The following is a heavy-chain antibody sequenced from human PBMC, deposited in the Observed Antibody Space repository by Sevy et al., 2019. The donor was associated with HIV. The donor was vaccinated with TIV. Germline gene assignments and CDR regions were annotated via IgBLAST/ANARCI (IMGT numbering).Heavy chain of an antibody. J-gene: IGHJ6*02. D-gene: IGHD6-19*01. CDR3: ARVGGGCLRYGMDV. Sequence: ASVKVSCKASGFTFASYDIYWVRQATGQGLEWMGWMNTNTGNTGFAHKFQGRVTMTRNTSITTAYMELSNLRSEDTAVYSFARVGGGCLRYGMDVWGQGTTVTVSS. CDR2: MNTNTGNT. CDR1: GFTFASYD. V-gene: IGHV1-8*02.